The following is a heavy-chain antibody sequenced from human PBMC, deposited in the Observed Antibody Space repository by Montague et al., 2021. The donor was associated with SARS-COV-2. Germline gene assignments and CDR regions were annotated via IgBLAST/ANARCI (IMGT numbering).Heavy chain of an antibody. J-gene: IGHJ6*02. D-gene: IGHD4-11*01. CDR2: ISHSGST. CDR3: SRHLRVTTVTSHMYHYAMDV. CDR1: GWSLSGYY. V-gene: IGHV4-34*01. Sequence: SETLSLTCAVYGWSLSGYYWSWIRQPPGEGLEWIVEISHSGSTSYNPSFKSRVTILGDTTKNQFSLRLTSVTAADTAVYYYSRHLRVTTVTSHMYHYAMDVWGQGTTVTVSS.